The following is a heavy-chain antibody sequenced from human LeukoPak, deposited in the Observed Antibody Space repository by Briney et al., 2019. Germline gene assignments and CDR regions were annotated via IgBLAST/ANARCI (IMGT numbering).Heavy chain of an antibody. Sequence: GGSLRLSCAASGFTFSDYYMTWIRQAPGKGLEWVSYISSSAGSIYYADSVKGRFTISRDNSKNTLYLQMNSLRAEDTAVYYCASEPDAFDIWGQGTMVTVSS. V-gene: IGHV3-11*04. J-gene: IGHJ3*02. CDR2: ISSSAGSI. CDR1: GFTFSDYY. CDR3: ASEPDAFDI.